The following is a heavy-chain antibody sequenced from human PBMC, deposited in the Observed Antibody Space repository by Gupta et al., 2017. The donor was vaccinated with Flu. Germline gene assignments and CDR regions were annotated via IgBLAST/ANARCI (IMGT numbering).Heavy chain of an antibody. CDR2: VRRKDFGGTT. CDR3: TRGNGGTNWYGNKGFDP. D-gene: IGHD6-13*01. CDR1: GDSD. J-gene: IGHJ5*02. Sequence: GDSDMYWIRQAPGKGLEWVGLVRRKDFGGTTEDAASVKGRFTISRDDSKNIAYLQMNSLKSEDTALYYCTRGNGGTNWYGNKGFDPWGQGTLVTVSS. V-gene: IGHV3-49*03.